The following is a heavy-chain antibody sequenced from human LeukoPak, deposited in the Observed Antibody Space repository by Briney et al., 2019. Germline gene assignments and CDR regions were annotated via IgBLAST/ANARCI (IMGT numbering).Heavy chain of an antibody. CDR3: ARTGDGYFNWFDP. CDR1: GYTFTGYY. D-gene: IGHD5-24*01. Sequence: GASVQVSCKASGYTFTGYYMHWVRQAPGQGLEWMGWINPNSGGTNYAQKFQGRVTMTRDTSISTAYMELSRLRSDDTAVYYCARTGDGYFNWFDPWGQGTLVTVSS. V-gene: IGHV1-2*02. J-gene: IGHJ5*02. CDR2: INPNSGGT.